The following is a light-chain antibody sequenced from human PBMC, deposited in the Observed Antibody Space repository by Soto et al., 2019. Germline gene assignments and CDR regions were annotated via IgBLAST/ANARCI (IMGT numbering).Light chain of an antibody. CDR2: TNS. V-gene: IGLV1-40*01. CDR3: QSYDSSLSGYV. J-gene: IGLJ1*01. CDR1: RANIGANYD. Sequence: VPTQPPSVSRAPGERVTISSTGSRANIGANYDVHWYQHLPGTAPRLLIYTNSNRPSGVPDRFSGSKSGTSASLAITGLQAEDEADYYCQSYDSSLSGYVVGTGTKVTVL.